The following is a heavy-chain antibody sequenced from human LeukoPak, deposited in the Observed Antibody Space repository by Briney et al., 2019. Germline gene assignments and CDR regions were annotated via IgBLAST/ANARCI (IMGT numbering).Heavy chain of an antibody. V-gene: IGHV4-59*13. J-gene: IGHJ4*02. CDR1: GGSISGYY. Sequence: PSETLSLTCTVSGGSISGYYWSWIRHPPGKGLEWIGYVYYTGTTNYNPSLNSRVTISVDTSKNQFSLKLSSVTAADTAVCYCARPSGGYFHEWGQGTLVTVSS. D-gene: IGHD3-22*01. CDR3: ARPSGGYFHE. CDR2: VYYTGTT.